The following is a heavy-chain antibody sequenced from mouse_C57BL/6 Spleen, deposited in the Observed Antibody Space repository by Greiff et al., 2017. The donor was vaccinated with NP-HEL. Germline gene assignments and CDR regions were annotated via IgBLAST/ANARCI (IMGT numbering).Heavy chain of an antibody. V-gene: IGHV1-69*01. CDR1: GYTFTSSW. Sequence: QVQLQQPGAELVMPGASVKLSCKASGYTFTSSWMHWVKQRPGQGLEWIGEIDPSDSNTNYNQKCKGKSTLTVDKSSSPAYMQLSSLTSEDSAVYYGARLRGRNYGWYFDVWGTGTTVTVSS. CDR2: IDPSDSNT. J-gene: IGHJ1*03. CDR3: ARLRGRNYGWYFDV. D-gene: IGHD1-1*01.